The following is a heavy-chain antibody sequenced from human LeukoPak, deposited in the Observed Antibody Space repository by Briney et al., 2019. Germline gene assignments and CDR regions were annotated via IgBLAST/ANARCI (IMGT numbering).Heavy chain of an antibody. D-gene: IGHD2-2*02. Sequence: ASVKVSCKASGGTFSSYAISWVRQAPGQGLEWMGGIIPIFGTANYAQKFQGRVTITTDESTSTAYMELSSLRSEDTAVYYCARGAYCSSTSCYMRGGWFDPWGQGTLVTVSS. CDR1: GGTFSSYA. V-gene: IGHV1-69*05. CDR3: ARGAYCSSTSCYMRGGWFDP. J-gene: IGHJ5*02. CDR2: IIPIFGTA.